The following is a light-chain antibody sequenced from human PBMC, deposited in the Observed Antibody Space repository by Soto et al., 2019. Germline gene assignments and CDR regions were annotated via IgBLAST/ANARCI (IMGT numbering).Light chain of an antibody. Sequence: SYELTQAPSVTVAPGQTARITCGGHMIGSKSVHWYQQKPGQAPVLVLYDDRDRPSGIPERFAGSNSGNTATLTISRVEDGDEADYYCQVWDSGSDPLYIFGAGTKLTVL. CDR2: DDR. J-gene: IGLJ1*01. V-gene: IGLV3-21*02. CDR1: MIGSKS. CDR3: QVWDSGSDPLYI.